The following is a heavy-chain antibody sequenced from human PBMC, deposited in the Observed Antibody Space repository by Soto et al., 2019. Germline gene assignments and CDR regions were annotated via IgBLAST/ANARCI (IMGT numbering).Heavy chain of an antibody. Sequence: GSLRLSCAASGFTFSTYAMHWVRQAPGKGLEWVAVISHDGTNKYYADSVKGRFPISRDNSKNTVFLQMDSLRAEDTAVYRCARQGYRYGHGSLWLDYWGQGTLVTVSS. CDR1: GFTFSTYA. J-gene: IGHJ4*02. CDR2: ISHDGTNK. CDR3: ARQGYRYGHGSLWLDY. D-gene: IGHD5-18*01. V-gene: IGHV3-30*04.